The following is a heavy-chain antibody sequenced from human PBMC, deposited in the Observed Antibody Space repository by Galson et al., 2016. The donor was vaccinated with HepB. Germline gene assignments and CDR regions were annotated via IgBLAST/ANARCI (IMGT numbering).Heavy chain of an antibody. Sequence: SLRLSCAASGFIFYSHEIHWVRQAPGKGLEWVAVVSTEGSKQFYGDSVRGRFSISKDSSRSIVYLQMNSLTTEDTAVYYCARDMTPGLPDYLDYWGQGTLVTVSS. CDR3: ARDMTPGLPDYLDY. CDR1: GFIFYSHE. J-gene: IGHJ4*02. D-gene: IGHD1-14*01. CDR2: VSTEGSKQ. V-gene: IGHV3-30-3*01.